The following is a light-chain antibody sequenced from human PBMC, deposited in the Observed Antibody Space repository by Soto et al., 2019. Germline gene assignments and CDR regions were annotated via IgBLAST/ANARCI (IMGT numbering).Light chain of an antibody. CDR2: NND. CDR1: SSNIGSNT. J-gene: IGLJ3*02. Sequence: QSELTQPPSASGTPGQRVTISCSGSSSNIGSNTVNWYQQLPGTAPKLLIYNNDQRPSGVPDRFSGSKSGTSASLAISGLQSEDEADYYCAAWDDSLSGPVFGGGTKVTVL. CDR3: AAWDDSLSGPV. V-gene: IGLV1-44*01.